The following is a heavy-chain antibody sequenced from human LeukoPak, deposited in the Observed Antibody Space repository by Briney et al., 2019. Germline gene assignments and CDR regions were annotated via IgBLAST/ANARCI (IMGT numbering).Heavy chain of an antibody. CDR2: INHSGST. CDR3: ARRKITMIVVASRWFDP. V-gene: IGHV4-34*01. Sequence: SETLSLTCAVYGGSFSGYYWSWIRQPPGTGLEWIGEINHSGSTNYNPSLKSRVTISVDTSKNQFSLKLSSVTAADTAVYYCARRKITMIVVASRWFDPWGQGTQVTVSS. J-gene: IGHJ5*02. CDR1: GGSFSGYY. D-gene: IGHD3-22*01.